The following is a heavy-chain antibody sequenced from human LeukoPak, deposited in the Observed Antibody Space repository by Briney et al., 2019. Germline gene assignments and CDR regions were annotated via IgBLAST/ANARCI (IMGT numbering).Heavy chain of an antibody. J-gene: IGHJ6*02. CDR1: GGSISSYY. CDR3: ARDPLGYCSSTSCFPYGMDV. V-gene: IGHV4-59*12. Sequence: SETLSLTCTVSGGSISSYYWSWIRQPPGKGLEWIGYIYYSGSTYYNPSLKSRVTISVDTSKNQFSLKLSSVTAADTAVYYCARDPLGYCSSTSCFPYGMDVWGQGTTVTVSS. CDR2: IYYSGST. D-gene: IGHD2-2*01.